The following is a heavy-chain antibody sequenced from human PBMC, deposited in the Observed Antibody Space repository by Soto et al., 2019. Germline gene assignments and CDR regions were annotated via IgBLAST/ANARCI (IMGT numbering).Heavy chain of an antibody. CDR1: GGSISSGGYS. D-gene: IGHD5-18*01. CDR2: IYHSGST. CDR3: ARRSYGPFDY. Sequence: TLSLTCAVSGGSISSGGYSWSWIRQPPGKGLEWIGYIYHSGSTYYNPSLKSRVTISVARSKNQFSLKLSSVTAADTAVYYCARRSYGPFDYWGQGTLVTVSS. V-gene: IGHV4-30-2*01. J-gene: IGHJ4*02.